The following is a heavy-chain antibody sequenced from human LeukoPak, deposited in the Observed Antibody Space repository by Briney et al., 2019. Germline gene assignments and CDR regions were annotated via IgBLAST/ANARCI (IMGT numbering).Heavy chain of an antibody. J-gene: IGHJ4*02. V-gene: IGHV3-48*04. CDR1: GFVFSSNS. D-gene: IGHD4-11*01. CDR2: ISSSSSPI. Sequence: GASLILSCAASGFVFSSNSMIWVRPAPGKGLEWVSYISSSSSPIYYAASVKGRFTISRDNAKNSLYLQMNSLRAEDTAVYYCATSGYSNIAYWGQGTLVTVSS. CDR3: ATSGYSNIAY.